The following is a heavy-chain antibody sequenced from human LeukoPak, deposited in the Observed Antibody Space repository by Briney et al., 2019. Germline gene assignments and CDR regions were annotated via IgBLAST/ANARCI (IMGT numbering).Heavy chain of an antibody. CDR3: ARDGRGLPIDY. CDR1: GFTFSDYY. D-gene: IGHD1-26*01. Sequence: GGSLRLSCAASGFTFSDYYMSWIRQAPGKGLEWVSYISSGSTIYYADSVKGRFTISRDNAKNSLYLQMNSLRAEDTAVYYCARDGRGLPIDYWGQGTLVTVSS. CDR2: ISSGSTI. J-gene: IGHJ4*02. V-gene: IGHV3-11*01.